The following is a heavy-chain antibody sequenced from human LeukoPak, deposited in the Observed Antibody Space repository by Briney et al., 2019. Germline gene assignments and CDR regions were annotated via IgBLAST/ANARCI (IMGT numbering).Heavy chain of an antibody. D-gene: IGHD2-2*01. Sequence: GSLRLSCAASGFTFSSYSMNWVRQAPGKGLEWVSSISSSSSYIYYADSVKGRFTISRDNAKNSLYLQMNSLRAEDTAVYYCARDSGYIVVVPAAGLPDYWGQGTLVTVSS. V-gene: IGHV3-21*01. CDR3: ARDSGYIVVVPAAGLPDY. CDR1: GFTFSSYS. J-gene: IGHJ4*02. CDR2: ISSSSSYI.